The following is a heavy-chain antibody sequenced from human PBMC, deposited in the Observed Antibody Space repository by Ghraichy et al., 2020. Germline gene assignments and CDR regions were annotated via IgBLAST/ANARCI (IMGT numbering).Heavy chain of an antibody. Sequence: SGPTLVKPTETLTLTCTVSGFSLSNARMGVSWIRQPPGKALEWLAHIFSNDEKSYSTSLKSRLTISKDTSKSQVVLTMTNMDPVDTATYYCARIGIQLWSNYYGMDVWGQGTTVTVSS. J-gene: IGHJ6*02. CDR3: ARIGIQLWSNYYGMDV. V-gene: IGHV2-26*01. CDR2: IFSNDEK. D-gene: IGHD5-18*01. CDR1: GFSLSNARMG.